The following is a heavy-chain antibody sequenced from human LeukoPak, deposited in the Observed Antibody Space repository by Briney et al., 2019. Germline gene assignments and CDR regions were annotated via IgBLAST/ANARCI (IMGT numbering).Heavy chain of an antibody. CDR1: GYTLTELS. D-gene: IGHD2-15*01. Sequence: ASVKVSCKVSGYTLTELSMHWVRQAPGKGLEWMGGFDPEDGETIYAQKFQGRVTMIEDTSTDTAYMELSSLRSEDTAVYYCAIGGYCSGGSCYSVGFDPWGQGTLVTVSS. J-gene: IGHJ5*02. CDR2: FDPEDGET. CDR3: AIGGYCSGGSCYSVGFDP. V-gene: IGHV1-24*01.